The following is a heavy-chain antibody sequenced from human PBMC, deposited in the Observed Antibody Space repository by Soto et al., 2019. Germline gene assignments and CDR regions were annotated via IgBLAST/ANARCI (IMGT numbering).Heavy chain of an antibody. D-gene: IGHD6-13*01. J-gene: IGHJ4*02. Sequence: QVQLVQSGAEVKKPGASVKVSCKASGYTFTSYGISWVRQAPGQGLEWMGWISDYNGNTNYAQKLQGRVTMTTDRTTSTAYMELRTLRSDDTAVYYSARDKDDAYSSSWYRSGDYWGQGTLVTLSS. CDR2: ISDYNGNT. CDR3: ARDKDDAYSSSWYRSGDY. V-gene: IGHV1-18*04. CDR1: GYTFTSYG.